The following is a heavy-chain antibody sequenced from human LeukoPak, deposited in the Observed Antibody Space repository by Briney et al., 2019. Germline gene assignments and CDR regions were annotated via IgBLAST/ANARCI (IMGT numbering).Heavy chain of an antibody. CDR3: ATDGQQYPYYYYYGMDV. CDR2: IIPILGIA. D-gene: IGHD2-2*01. V-gene: IGHV1-69*04. CDR1: GGTFSSYT. J-gene: IGHJ6*02. Sequence: ASVKVSCKASGGTFSSYTISWVRQAPGQGLEWMGRIIPILGIANYAQKFQGRVTITADKSTSTAYMELSSLRSEDTAVYYCATDGQQYPYYYYYGMDVWGQGTTVTVSS.